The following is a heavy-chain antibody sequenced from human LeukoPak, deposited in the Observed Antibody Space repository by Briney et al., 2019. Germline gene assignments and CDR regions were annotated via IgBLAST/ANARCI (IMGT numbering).Heavy chain of an antibody. Sequence: GGSLRLSCAASGFTFSSYGMHWVRQAPGKGLEWVAVISYDGSNKYYADSVKGRFTISRDNSKNTLYLQMDSLRAEDTAVCYCAKRGYSYEFDYWGQGTLVTVSS. J-gene: IGHJ4*02. CDR3: AKRGYSYEFDY. CDR1: GFTFSSYG. D-gene: IGHD5-18*01. V-gene: IGHV3-30*18. CDR2: ISYDGSNK.